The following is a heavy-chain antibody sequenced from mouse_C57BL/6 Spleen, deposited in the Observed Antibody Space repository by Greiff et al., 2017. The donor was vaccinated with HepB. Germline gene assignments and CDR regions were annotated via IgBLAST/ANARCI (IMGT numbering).Heavy chain of an antibody. CDR2: ISSGSSTI. CDR1: GFTFSDYG. CDR3: ARTDDFGYYAMDY. J-gene: IGHJ4*01. Sequence: EVKLMESGGGLVKPGGSLKLSCAASGFTFSDYGMHWVRQAPEKGLEWVAYISSGSSTIYYADTVKGRFTISRDNAKNTLFLQMTSLRSEDTAMYYCARTDDFGYYAMDYWGQGTSVTVSS. V-gene: IGHV5-17*01. D-gene: IGHD2-13*01.